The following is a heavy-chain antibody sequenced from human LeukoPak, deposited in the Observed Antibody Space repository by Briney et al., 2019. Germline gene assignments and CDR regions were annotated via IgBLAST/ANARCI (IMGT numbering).Heavy chain of an antibody. CDR1: GGTFSSYA. Sequence: ASVKVSCKASGGTFSSYAISWVRQAPGQGLEWMGRIIPILGIANYAQKFQGRVTITAGKSTSTAYMELSSLRSEDTAVYYCAREVIHDSSGYYGYWGQGTLVTVSS. CDR3: AREVIHDSSGYYGY. V-gene: IGHV1-69*04. D-gene: IGHD3-22*01. J-gene: IGHJ4*02. CDR2: IIPILGIA.